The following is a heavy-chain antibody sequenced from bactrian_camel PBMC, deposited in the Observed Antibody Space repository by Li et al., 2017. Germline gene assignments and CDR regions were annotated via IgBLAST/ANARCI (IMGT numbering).Heavy chain of an antibody. CDR2: IDGGGST. CDR1: GNIDSSIV. D-gene: IGHD5*01. V-gene: IGHV3S53*01. Sequence: HVQLVESGGALVQPGESLRLSCAASGNIDSSIVMAWFRQSPQTSWLERERVAGIDGGGSTSYSNSVQGRFTVSKDNANNILYLQLDSLRPEDTAMYFCGIDPARGTCYGPRRRELTYWGQGTQVTVS. CDR3: GIDPARGTCYGPRRRELTY. J-gene: IGHJ4*01.